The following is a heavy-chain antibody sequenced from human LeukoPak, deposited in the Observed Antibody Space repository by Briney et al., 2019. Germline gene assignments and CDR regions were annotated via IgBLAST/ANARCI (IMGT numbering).Heavy chain of an antibody. CDR2: IKQDGSEK. D-gene: IGHD5-18*01. CDR1: GLTFRSYW. J-gene: IGHJ4*02. CDR3: ARGYSSDY. Sequence: PGGSLRLSCAASGLTFRSYWMSWVRQAPGKGLEWVANIKQDGSEKYYVDSVKGRFTISRDNAKSSLYLQMDSPRVEDTAVYYCARGYSSDYWGQGTLVTVSS. V-gene: IGHV3-7*01.